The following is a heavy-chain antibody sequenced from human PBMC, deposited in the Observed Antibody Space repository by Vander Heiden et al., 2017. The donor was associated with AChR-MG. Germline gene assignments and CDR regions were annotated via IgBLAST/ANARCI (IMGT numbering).Heavy chain of an antibody. CDR2: ISWNSGSI. J-gene: IGHJ4*02. CDR3: AKHDDF. V-gene: IGHV3-9*01. D-gene: IGHD3-3*01. Sequence: EVQLVESGGGLVQPGRSLRLSCAASGFTFDDYAMHWVRQAPGKGLEWVSGISWNSGSIGYADSVKGRFTISRDNAKNSLYLQMNSLRAEDTALYYCAKHDDFWGQGTLVTVSS. CDR1: GFTFDDYA.